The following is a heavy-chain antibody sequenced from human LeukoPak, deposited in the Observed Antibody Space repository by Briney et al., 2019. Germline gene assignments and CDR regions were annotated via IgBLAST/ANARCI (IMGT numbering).Heavy chain of an antibody. V-gene: IGHV3-30*18. CDR3: AKDRRWNPNWFDP. D-gene: IGHD1-1*01. J-gene: IGHJ5*02. Sequence: GGSLRLSCAASGFTFSSYGMHWVRQAPGKGLEWVAVISYDGSNKYYADSVKGRFTISRDNSKNTLYLQMNSLRAEDTAVYYCAKDRRWNPNWFDPWGQGTLVTVSS. CDR2: ISYDGSNK. CDR1: GFTFSSYG.